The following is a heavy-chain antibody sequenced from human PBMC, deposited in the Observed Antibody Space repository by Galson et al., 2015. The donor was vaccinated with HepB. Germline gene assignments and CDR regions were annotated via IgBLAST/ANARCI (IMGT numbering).Heavy chain of an antibody. CDR2: IIPIFGIA. CDR1: GGTFSSYA. CDR3: AGGYYYDSSGPVPYYYGMDV. V-gene: IGHV1-69*10. J-gene: IGHJ6*02. D-gene: IGHD3-22*01. Sequence: SVKVSCKASGGTFSSYAISWVRQAPGQGLEWMGGIIPIFGIAKYAQKFQGRVKITADKSTSTGYMELSSLRSEDTAVYYCAGGYYYDSSGPVPYYYGMDVWGQGTTVTVS.